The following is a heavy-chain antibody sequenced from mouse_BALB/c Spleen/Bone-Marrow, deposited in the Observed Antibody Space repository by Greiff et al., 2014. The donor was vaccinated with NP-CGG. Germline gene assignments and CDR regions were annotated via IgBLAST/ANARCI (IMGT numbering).Heavy chain of an antibody. J-gene: IGHJ2*01. Sequence: VQLQQSGPGLVKPSQSLSLTCTVTGYSITSDYAWNWIRQFPGNKLEWIGYISYSGNTSYNPSLKSRISITRDTSKNQFFLQLNSVTTEDTATYYCARYDYDGVDYWGQGTTLTVSS. CDR1: GYSITSDYA. V-gene: IGHV3-2*02. CDR2: ISYSGNT. D-gene: IGHD2-4*01. CDR3: ARYDYDGVDY.